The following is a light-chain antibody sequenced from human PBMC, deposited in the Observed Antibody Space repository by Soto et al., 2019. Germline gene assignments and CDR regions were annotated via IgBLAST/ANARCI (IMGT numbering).Light chain of an antibody. V-gene: IGKV1-9*01. CDR2: AAF. J-gene: IGKJ1*01. Sequence: DIQLTQSPSFLSASVGDTVTITYRASQDIGTYLAWYQQKPGKAPKLLISAAFNLQSGVPSRFSGSGAGTEFTLTLSSLQPEDFATYHCQQLNTYPWTFGQGTKVDNK. CDR1: QDIGTY. CDR3: QQLNTYPWT.